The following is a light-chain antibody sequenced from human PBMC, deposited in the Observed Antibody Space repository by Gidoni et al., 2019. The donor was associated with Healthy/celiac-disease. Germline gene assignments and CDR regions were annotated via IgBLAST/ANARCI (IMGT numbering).Light chain of an antibody. Sequence: EIVLTQSPGTLSLSPGERATLSCRASQSVSSSYLSWYQQKPGKAPRLLIYGASSRATGIPDRFSGSGSGTDFTLTISRLEPEDFAVYYCQQYGGSPVTFGPGTKVDIK. V-gene: IGKV3-20*01. CDR2: GAS. CDR1: QSVSSSY. CDR3: QQYGGSPVT. J-gene: IGKJ3*01.